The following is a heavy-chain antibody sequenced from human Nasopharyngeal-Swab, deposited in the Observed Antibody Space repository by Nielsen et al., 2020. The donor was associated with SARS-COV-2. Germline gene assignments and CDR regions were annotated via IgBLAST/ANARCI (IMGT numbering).Heavy chain of an antibody. D-gene: IGHD1-26*01. CDR2: INPRSGVT. Sequence: ASVKVSCKASGFTFSHYFMHWVRQAPGQGLEWVGSINPRSGVTNYTQKYQGWVTLTRDTSINTAYMELNSLTSDDTAVYYCARGEPLYTVRGYFYYYMDVWGTGTSVTVSS. V-gene: IGHV1-2*04. CDR1: GFTFSHYF. J-gene: IGHJ6*03. CDR3: ARGEPLYTVRGYFYYYMDV.